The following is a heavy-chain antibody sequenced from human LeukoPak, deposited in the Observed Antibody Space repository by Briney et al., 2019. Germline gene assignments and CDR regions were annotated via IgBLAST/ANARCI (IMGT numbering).Heavy chain of an antibody. V-gene: IGHV3-7*01. D-gene: IGHD6-13*01. CDR3: ASGRQLGY. J-gene: IGHJ4*02. CDR1: GFTFSDYY. CDR2: IKEDGSEK. Sequence: GGSLRLSCAASGFTFSDYYMSWIRQAPGKGLEWVANIKEDGSEKYYVDSVKGRFTISRDNARNSLYLQMNSLRAEDTAVYYCASGRQLGYWGQGTLVTVSS.